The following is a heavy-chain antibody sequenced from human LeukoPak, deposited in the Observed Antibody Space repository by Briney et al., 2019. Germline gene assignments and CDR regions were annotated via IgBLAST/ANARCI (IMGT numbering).Heavy chain of an antibody. V-gene: IGHV4-59*01. D-gene: IGHD6-19*01. J-gene: IGHJ4*02. Sequence: PSETLSLTCTVSGGSISSYYWSWIRQPPGKGLEWIGYIYYSGSTNYNPSLKSRVTISVDTSKNQFSLMLSSVTAADTAVYYCARSHRYSSGWYGFFDWGQGTLVTVSS. CDR3: ARSHRYSSGWYGFFD. CDR2: IYYSGST. CDR1: GGSISSYY.